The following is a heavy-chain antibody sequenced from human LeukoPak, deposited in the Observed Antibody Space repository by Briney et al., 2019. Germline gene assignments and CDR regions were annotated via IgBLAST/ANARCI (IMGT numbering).Heavy chain of an antibody. CDR3: GKTTVGYSSGRSPGWPVGD. V-gene: IGHV3-23*01. Sequence: GGSLRLSCAASGFTFSTYWMSWVRQAPGKGLEWVAGISGSGGSAHYADSVKGRFTIFRDNSKNTVYLQMNSLRAEDTAVYYCGKTTVGYSSGRSPGWPVGDWGQATLVTVPS. CDR1: GFTFSTYW. CDR2: ISGSGGSA. D-gene: IGHD6-19*01. J-gene: IGHJ4*02.